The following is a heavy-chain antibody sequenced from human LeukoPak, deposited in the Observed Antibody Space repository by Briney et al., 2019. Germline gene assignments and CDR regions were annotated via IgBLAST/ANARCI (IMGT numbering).Heavy chain of an antibody. Sequence: SETLSLTCAVYGGSFSGYYWSWIRQPPGKGLEWIGEINHSGSTNYNPSLKGRVTISVDTSKNQFSLKLSSVTAADTAVYYCARGPTSVAGTRSWFDPWGQGTLVTVSS. CDR2: INHSGST. D-gene: IGHD6-19*01. CDR3: ARGPTSVAGTRSWFDP. J-gene: IGHJ5*02. V-gene: IGHV4-34*01. CDR1: GGSFSGYY.